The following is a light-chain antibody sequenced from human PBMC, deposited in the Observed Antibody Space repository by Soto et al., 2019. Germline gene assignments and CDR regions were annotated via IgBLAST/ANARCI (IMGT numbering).Light chain of an antibody. J-gene: IGKJ4*01. CDR2: DAS. CDR3: QQRSNWL. CDR1: QSVSSY. V-gene: IGKV3-11*01. Sequence: EIVLTQSPGTLSVSPGERATLSCRASQSVSSYLAWYQQKPGQAPRLLIYDASNRATGIPARFSGSGSGTDFTLTISSLEPEDFAVYYCQQRSNWLFGGGTKVDIK.